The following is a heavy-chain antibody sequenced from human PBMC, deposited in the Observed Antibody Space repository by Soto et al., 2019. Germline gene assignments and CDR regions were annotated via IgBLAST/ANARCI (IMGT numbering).Heavy chain of an antibody. CDR2: IYYSGST. Sequence: SETLSLTCTVSGGSISSYYWSWIRQPPGKGLEWIGYIYYSGSTNYNPSLKSRVTISVDTSKNQFSLKLSSVTAADTAVYYCARRVDTAIDYWGQGTLVTVSS. D-gene: IGHD5-18*01. CDR1: GGSISSYY. V-gene: IGHV4-59*08. J-gene: IGHJ4*02. CDR3: ARRVDTAIDY.